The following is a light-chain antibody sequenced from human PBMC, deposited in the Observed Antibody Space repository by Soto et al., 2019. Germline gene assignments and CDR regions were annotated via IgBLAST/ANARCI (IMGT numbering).Light chain of an antibody. CDR1: SSDVGSYNL. V-gene: IGLV2-23*01. CDR2: EGS. CDR3: CSYAGSSTSVV. Sequence: QSALTQPASVSGSPGQSITISCTGTSSDVGSYNLVSWYQQHPGKAPKLMIYEGSKRPSGVSNRFSGSKSGNTASLTISGLQAEDEADYYCCSYAGSSTSVVFGGWTKLTFL. J-gene: IGLJ2*01.